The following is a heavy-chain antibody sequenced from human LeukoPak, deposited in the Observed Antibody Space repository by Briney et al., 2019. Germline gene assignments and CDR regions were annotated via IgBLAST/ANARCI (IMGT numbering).Heavy chain of an antibody. D-gene: IGHD6-19*01. CDR3: ARDRLKGIAVAGTFDY. CDR2: INSDGSST. Sequence: GGSLRLSCAASGFTFSSYAMSWVRQAPGKGLEWVSRINSDGSSTSYADSVKGRFTISRDNAKNTLYLQMNSLRAEDTAVYYCARDRLKGIAVAGTFDYWGQGTLVTVSS. J-gene: IGHJ4*02. CDR1: GFTFSSYA. V-gene: IGHV3-74*01.